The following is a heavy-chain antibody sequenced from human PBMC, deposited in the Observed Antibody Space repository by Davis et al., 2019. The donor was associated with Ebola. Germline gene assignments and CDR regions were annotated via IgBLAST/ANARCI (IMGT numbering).Heavy chain of an antibody. CDR1: GLSFSNAW. Sequence: PGGSLRLSCAASGLSFSNAWMNWVRQAPGKGLEWVGRSKSRNDGGTTDYAATVKGRFTISRDDSQNTLYLQMNSLKTEDTAVYYCTTAYYFDIWGQGTRVTVSS. D-gene: IGHD2-21*01. V-gene: IGHV3-15*07. CDR3: TTAYYFDI. J-gene: IGHJ3*02. CDR2: SKSRNDGGTT.